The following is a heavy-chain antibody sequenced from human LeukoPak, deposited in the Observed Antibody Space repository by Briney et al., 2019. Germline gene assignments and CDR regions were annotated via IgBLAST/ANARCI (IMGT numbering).Heavy chain of an antibody. V-gene: IGHV3-48*04. Sequence: GGSLRLSCAAPGFTFSSYSMNWVRQAPGKGLEWVSYISSSSSTIYYADSVKGRFTISRDNAKNSLYLQMNSLGAEDTAVYYCARDTLPHCSGGSCYYYYYYGMDVWGQGTTVTVSS. CDR2: ISSSSSTI. D-gene: IGHD2-15*01. CDR3: ARDTLPHCSGGSCYYYYYYGMDV. J-gene: IGHJ6*02. CDR1: GFTFSSYS.